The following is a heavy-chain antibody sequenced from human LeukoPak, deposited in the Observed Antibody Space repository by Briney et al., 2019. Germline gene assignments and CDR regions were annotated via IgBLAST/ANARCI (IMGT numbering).Heavy chain of an antibody. CDR1: GFTFSSYW. CDR3: AGRDSSGWYYYYYYMDV. Sequence: GGSLRLSCAASGFTFSSYWMSWVRQAPGKGLEWVANIKQDGSEKYYVDSVKGRFTISRDNAKNSLYLQMNSLRAEDTAVYYCAGRDSSGWYYYYYYMDVWGKGTTVTVSS. CDR2: IKQDGSEK. V-gene: IGHV3-7*01. J-gene: IGHJ6*03. D-gene: IGHD6-19*01.